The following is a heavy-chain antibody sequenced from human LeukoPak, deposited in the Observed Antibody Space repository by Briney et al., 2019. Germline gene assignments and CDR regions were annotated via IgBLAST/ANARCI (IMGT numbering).Heavy chain of an antibody. CDR2: INPNSGGT. CDR3: ARDSSPLFYYYYYMDV. CDR1: GYTFTGYY. J-gene: IGHJ6*03. Sequence: ASVKVSCKASGYTFTGYYMHWVRQAPGQGLEWMGWINPNSGGTNYAQKFQGRVTMTRDTSISTAYMELSRLRSDDTAVYYCARDSSPLFYYYYYMDVWGKGTTVTVSS. V-gene: IGHV1-2*02.